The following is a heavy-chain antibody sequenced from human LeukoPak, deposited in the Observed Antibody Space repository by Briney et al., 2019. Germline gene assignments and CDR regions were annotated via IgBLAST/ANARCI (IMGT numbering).Heavy chain of an antibody. CDR3: AKDSVRSSGWFYFDY. CDR1: GFTYISDD. V-gene: IGHV3-23*01. D-gene: IGHD6-19*01. CDR2: ISASGNRT. J-gene: IGHJ4*02. Sequence: GGSLRLACAASGFTYISDDMTWVRQPPGKGLEWVSCISASGNRTYYTDSVKGRFTISRDNSKNTLSLQMNSLRVEDTAVYYCAKDSVRSSGWFYFDYWGQGTLVTVSS.